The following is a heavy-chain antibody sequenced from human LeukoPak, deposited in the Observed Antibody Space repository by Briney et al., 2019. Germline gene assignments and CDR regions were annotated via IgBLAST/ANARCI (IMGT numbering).Heavy chain of an antibody. V-gene: IGHV1-2*02. J-gene: IGHJ4*02. Sequence: ASVKVSCKASGYTFTAYYIHWVRQAPGQGLEWMGWINPNSGGTKYAQKFQGRVTMTRDTSISTAYMELSRLRSDDTAVYYCVRDRTKYCSSTSCPLDYWGQGTLVTVSS. CDR1: GYTFTAYY. CDR3: VRDRTKYCSSTSCPLDY. CDR2: INPNSGGT. D-gene: IGHD2-2*01.